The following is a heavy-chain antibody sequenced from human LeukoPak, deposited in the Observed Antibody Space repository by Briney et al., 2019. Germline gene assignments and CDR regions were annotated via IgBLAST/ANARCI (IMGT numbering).Heavy chain of an antibody. CDR3: TSGRIAIFGADTFDY. CDR1: GFTFSNAW. Sequence: GGSLRLSCAASGFTFSNAWMSWVRQAPGKGLEWVGRIKSKTDGGTTDYAAPVKGRFTISRDDSKNTLYLQMNSLKTEDTAVYYCTSGRIAIFGADTFDYWGQGTLVTVSS. CDR2: IKSKTDGGTT. V-gene: IGHV3-15*01. J-gene: IGHJ4*02. D-gene: IGHD3-3*01.